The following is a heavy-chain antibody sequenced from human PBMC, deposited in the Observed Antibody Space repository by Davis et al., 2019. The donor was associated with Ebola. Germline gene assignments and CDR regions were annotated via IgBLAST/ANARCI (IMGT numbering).Heavy chain of an antibody. D-gene: IGHD2-8*01. CDR1: GASISSSSYY. CDR2: IYYSGSA. CDR3: ATRQYASSPFDP. V-gene: IGHV4-39*02. Sequence: SETLSLTCTVSGASISSSSYYWDWIRQPPGKGLEWIGPIYYSGSAYYNPSLESRVAISVDTSNKHLFLNLRSVTAADTAVYYCATRQYASSPFDPWGQGALVTVSS. J-gene: IGHJ5*02.